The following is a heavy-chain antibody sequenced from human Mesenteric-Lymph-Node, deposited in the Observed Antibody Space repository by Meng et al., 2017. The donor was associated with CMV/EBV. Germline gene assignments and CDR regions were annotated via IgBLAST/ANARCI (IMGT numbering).Heavy chain of an antibody. V-gene: IGHV1-2*02. J-gene: IGHJ3*02. D-gene: IGHD6-13*01. CDR3: CIAAAGTPDAFDI. CDR1: GYSFTDHY. Sequence: ASVKVSCKASGYSFTDHYIHWVRQAPGQGLEWMAWINPDSGDTNYAQNFQGRVAVTRDTSSNTAYMDLRSLRSDDTAVYYCCIAAAGTPDAFDIWGQGTMVTVSS. CDR2: INPDSGDT.